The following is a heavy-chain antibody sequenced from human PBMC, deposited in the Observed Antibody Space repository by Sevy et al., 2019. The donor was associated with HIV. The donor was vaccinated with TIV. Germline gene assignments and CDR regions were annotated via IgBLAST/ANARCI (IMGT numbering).Heavy chain of an antibody. V-gene: IGHV3-9*01. D-gene: IGHD5-12*01. Sequence: GGSLRLSCAASGFTFDDYAMHWVRQAPGKGLEWVSGISWNSGSIGYAGSVKGRFTMSRDNAKNSLYLQMNSLRAEDTALYYCTKDMGAYSAYDYQRGDYYYDGMDVWGQGTTVTVSS. CDR3: TKDMGAYSAYDYQRGDYYYDGMDV. J-gene: IGHJ6*02. CDR1: GFTFDDYA. CDR2: ISWNSGSI.